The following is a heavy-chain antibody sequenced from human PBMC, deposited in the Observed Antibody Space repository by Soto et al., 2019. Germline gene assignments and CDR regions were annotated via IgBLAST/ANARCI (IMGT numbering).Heavy chain of an antibody. CDR2: ISSSSSTI. CDR3: ASLYGSGSYFGYYYGMDV. Sequence: PGGSRRLSSAASGLIFSTYAMSWVRLALGKGMEWVSYISSSSSTIYYADSVKGRFTISRDNAKNSLYLQMNSLRAEDTAVYYCASLYGSGSYFGYYYGMDVWGQGTTVTVSS. CDR1: GLIFSTYA. D-gene: IGHD3-10*01. V-gene: IGHV3-48*04. J-gene: IGHJ6*02.